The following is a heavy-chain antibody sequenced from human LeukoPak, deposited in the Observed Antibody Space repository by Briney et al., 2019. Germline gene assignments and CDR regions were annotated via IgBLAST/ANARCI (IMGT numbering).Heavy chain of an antibody. Sequence: PSETLSLTCTVSGDSISSSDYYWGWIRQPPGKGLEWIGTIYYSGSTYYNPSLKSRVTISVDTSKNQFSLKLSSVIAPDTAVYYCARHEDRNWYFDHWGQGTLVTVSS. CDR3: ARHEDRNWYFDH. D-gene: IGHD1-1*01. CDR2: IYYSGST. CDR1: GDSISSSDYY. V-gene: IGHV4-39*01. J-gene: IGHJ4*02.